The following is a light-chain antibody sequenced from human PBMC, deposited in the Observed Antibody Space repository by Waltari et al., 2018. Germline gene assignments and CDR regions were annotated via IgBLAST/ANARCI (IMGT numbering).Light chain of an antibody. CDR1: QSVSTW. CDR2: KAS. J-gene: IGKJ1*01. V-gene: IGKV1-5*03. CDR3: QQYNSYPCT. Sequence: DIQMTQSPSTLSVSVGDRVTITCRASQSVSTWLAWYQQKPGKAPKLLIYKASTLETGVPSRFSGSGSGTEFTLTISSLQPDDFATYYCQQYNSYPCTFGQGSKVEI.